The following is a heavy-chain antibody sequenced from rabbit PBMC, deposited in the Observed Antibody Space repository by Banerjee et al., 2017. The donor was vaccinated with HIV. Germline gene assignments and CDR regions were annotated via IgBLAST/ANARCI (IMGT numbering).Heavy chain of an antibody. D-gene: IGHD4-2*01. Sequence: QSLEESGGGLVQPEGSLTLTCKASGFSFSSGYYMCWVRQAPGKGLEWIGCIHTSSGDTYYASWAKGRFTISKSTSLNTVDLGMTSLTAADTATYFCAREGGSRGLWGPGTLVTVS. CDR1: GFSFSSGYY. CDR3: AREGGSRGL. V-gene: IGHV1S43*01. J-gene: IGHJ4*01. CDR2: IHTSSGDT.